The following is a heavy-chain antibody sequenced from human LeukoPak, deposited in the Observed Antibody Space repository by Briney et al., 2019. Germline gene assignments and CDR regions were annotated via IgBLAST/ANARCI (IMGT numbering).Heavy chain of an antibody. Sequence: SETLSLTCTVSGGSISSYYWSWIRQPPGKGLEWIGYIYYSGGTNYNPSLKSRVTISVDTSKNQFSLKLSSVTAADTAVYYCAGGMKSDSSGYYHLVFDYWGQGTLVTVSS. V-gene: IGHV4-59*01. CDR1: GGSISSYY. CDR3: AGGMKSDSSGYYHLVFDY. J-gene: IGHJ4*02. CDR2: IYYSGGT. D-gene: IGHD3-22*01.